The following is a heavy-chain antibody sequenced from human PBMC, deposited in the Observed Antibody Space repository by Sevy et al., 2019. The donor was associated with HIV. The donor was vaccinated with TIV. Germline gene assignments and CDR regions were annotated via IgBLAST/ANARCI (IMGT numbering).Heavy chain of an antibody. D-gene: IGHD6-13*01. CDR1: GYTFTSYG. CDR3: ARVRSLAAAGTRAFDI. Sequence: ASVKVSCKASGYTFTSYGISWVRQAPGQGLEWMGWISAYNGNTNYAQKLQGRVTMTTDTSTSTAYMELRGLRSDDTAVYYCARVRSLAAAGTRAFDIWGQGTMVTVSS. V-gene: IGHV1-18*01. CDR2: ISAYNGNT. J-gene: IGHJ3*02.